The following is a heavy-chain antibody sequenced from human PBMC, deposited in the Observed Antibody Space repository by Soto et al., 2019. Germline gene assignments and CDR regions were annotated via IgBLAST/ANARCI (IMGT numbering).Heavy chain of an antibody. D-gene: IGHD3-3*01. CDR2: ISGSGGST. CDR1: GFTFSSYA. Sequence: GGSLRLSCAASGFTFSSYAMSWVRQAPGKGLEWVSAISGSGGSTYYADSVKGRFTISRDNSKNTLYLQMNSLRAEDTAVYYCAKDLVTIFGVVLEYYFDYWGQGTLVTVSS. J-gene: IGHJ4*02. V-gene: IGHV3-23*01. CDR3: AKDLVTIFGVVLEYYFDY.